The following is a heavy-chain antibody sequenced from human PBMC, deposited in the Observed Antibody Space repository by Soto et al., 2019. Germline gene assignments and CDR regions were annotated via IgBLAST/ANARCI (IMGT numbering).Heavy chain of an antibody. Sequence: PGGSLRLSCAASGFTVSTNYMSWVRQAPGKGLEWVSMIYSGGNTYYSDSVKGRFTISRDNSKNTLYLQINSLRAEDTAVYYCARGYCSGGSCYSGWSMDVWGQGTTVTVPS. CDR1: GFTVSTNY. J-gene: IGHJ6*02. D-gene: IGHD2-15*01. CDR2: IYSGGNT. V-gene: IGHV3-53*01. CDR3: ARGYCSGGSCYSGWSMDV.